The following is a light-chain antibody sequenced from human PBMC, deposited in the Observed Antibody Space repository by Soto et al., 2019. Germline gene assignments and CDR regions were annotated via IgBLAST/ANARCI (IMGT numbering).Light chain of an antibody. Sequence: QSALTQPASVSGSPGQSITISCTGTSSDIGGYTYVSWYQQHPGKAPKLIIYDVTDRPSGISDRFSGSKSGNTASLTISGLQTEFEADYYCSSYRTTPPVVFGGGTKLTVL. J-gene: IGLJ2*01. CDR1: SSDIGGYTY. CDR2: DVT. CDR3: SSYRTTPPVV. V-gene: IGLV2-14*03.